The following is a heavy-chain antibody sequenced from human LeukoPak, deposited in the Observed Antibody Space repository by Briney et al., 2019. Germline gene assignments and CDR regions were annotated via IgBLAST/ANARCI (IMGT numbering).Heavy chain of an antibody. CDR1: GFTFSSYA. J-gene: IGHJ3*02. D-gene: IGHD3-10*01. CDR2: ISYDGSNK. CDR3: AREWVVYYYGSVAFDI. V-gene: IGHV3-30*04. Sequence: GRSLRLSCAASGFTFSSYAMHWVRQAPGKGLEWVAVISYDGSNKYYADSVKGRFTISRDNSKNTLYLQMNSLRAEDTAVYYCAREWVVYYYGSVAFDIWGQGTMVTVSS.